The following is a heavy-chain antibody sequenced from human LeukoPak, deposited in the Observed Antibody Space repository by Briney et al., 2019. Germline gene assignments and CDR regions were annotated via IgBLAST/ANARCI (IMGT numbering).Heavy chain of an antibody. CDR2: ISSSSTI. CDR1: GFTFSSYS. D-gene: IGHD3-3*01. CDR3: ARVRSYYDFWSGYYGGCDY. J-gene: IGHJ4*02. V-gene: IGHV3-48*01. Sequence: GGSLRLSCAASGFTFSSYSMNWVRQAPGKGLEWVSYISSSSTIYYADSVKGRFTISRDNAKNSLYLQMNSLRAEDTAVYYCARVRSYYDFWSGYYGGCDYWGQGTLVTVSS.